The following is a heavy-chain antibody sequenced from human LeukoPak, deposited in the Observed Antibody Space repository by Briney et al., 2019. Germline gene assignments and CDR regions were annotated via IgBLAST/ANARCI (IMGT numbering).Heavy chain of an antibody. J-gene: IGHJ4*02. CDR2: VSFGGGT. V-gene: IGHV4-59*01. Sequence: SETLSLTCTVSGGSISTDYWSWIRQPPGKGLDWIGYVSFGGGTNYNPSLKSRVITSADTSKNQFSLNLTSVTAADTAVYYCVRLYYDSSGCLDYWGQGTLVTVSS. CDR1: GGSISTDY. CDR3: VRLYYDSSGCLDY. D-gene: IGHD3-22*01.